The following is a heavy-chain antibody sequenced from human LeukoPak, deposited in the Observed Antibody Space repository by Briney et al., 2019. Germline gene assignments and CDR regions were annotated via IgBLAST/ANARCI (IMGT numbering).Heavy chain of an antibody. Sequence: GGSLRLSCAASGFAFSDFHMSWIHQAPGKGLGWVSYISGSAGTTYYAASVKGRFTSSRDNAENSLYLQMNSLRAENTAVYYCAREGSSSWFVNSWGQGTLVTVSS. J-gene: IGHJ4*02. CDR2: ISGSAGTT. CDR3: AREGSSSWFVNS. CDR1: GFAFSDFH. V-gene: IGHV3-11*01. D-gene: IGHD6-13*01.